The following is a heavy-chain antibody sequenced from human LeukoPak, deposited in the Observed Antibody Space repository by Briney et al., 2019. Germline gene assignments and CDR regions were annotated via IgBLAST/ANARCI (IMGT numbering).Heavy chain of an antibody. V-gene: IGHV3-64*01. D-gene: IGHD2-15*01. CDR1: GFTFSSYG. CDR2: ISSNGGST. J-gene: IGHJ4*02. Sequence: PGGSLRLSCAASGFTFSSYGMHWVRQAPGKGLEYVSAISSNGGSTYYANSVKGRFTISRDNSKNTLYLQMGSLRAEDMAVYYCAREDSWAYYFDYWGQGTLVTVSS. CDR3: AREDSWAYYFDY.